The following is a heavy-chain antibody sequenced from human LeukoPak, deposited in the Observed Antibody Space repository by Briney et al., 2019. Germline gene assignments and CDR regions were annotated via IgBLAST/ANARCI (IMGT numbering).Heavy chain of an antibody. CDR3: AVTGGSYRIDY. CDR2: INHSGST. D-gene: IGHD1-26*01. V-gene: IGHV4-39*07. J-gene: IGHJ4*02. Sequence: PSETLSLTCTVSGGSISSGDYYWTWIRQPPGKGLEWIGEINHSGSTNYNPSLKSRLTISVDTSKNQFSLRLSSVTAADTAVYYCAVTGGSYRIDYWGQGTLVTVSS. CDR1: GGSISSGDYY.